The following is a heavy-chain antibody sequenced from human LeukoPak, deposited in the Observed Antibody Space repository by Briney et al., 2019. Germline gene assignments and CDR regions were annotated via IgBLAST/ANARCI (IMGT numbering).Heavy chain of an antibody. CDR3: AKDRLRFCTGGNCYSPVDY. V-gene: IGHV3-23*01. Sequence: GGSLRLSCAASGFTFSSNGMSWVRQAPGKGLEWVSAISTSGGSTYYADSVKGRFTISRDNSKSTLYLQMNSLRAEDTAVYYCAKDRLRFCTGGNCYSPVDYWGQGILVTVSS. CDR1: GFTFSSNG. D-gene: IGHD2-15*01. CDR2: ISTSGGST. J-gene: IGHJ4*01.